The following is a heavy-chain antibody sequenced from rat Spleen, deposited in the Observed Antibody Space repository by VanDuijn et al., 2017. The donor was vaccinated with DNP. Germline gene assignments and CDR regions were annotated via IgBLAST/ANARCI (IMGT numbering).Heavy chain of an antibody. CDR1: GFSLTSNS. J-gene: IGHJ2*01. V-gene: IGHV2-1*01. CDR3: ARHGYTGDY. CDR2: IWGDGST. D-gene: IGHD1-4*01. Sequence: QVQLKESGPGLVQPSQTLSLTCTVSGFSLTSNSVSWVRQPPGKGLEWMGVIWGDGSTAYNSALKSRLSISRDTSKSQVFLKMSSLKTEDTATYYCARHGYTGDYWGQGVMVTVSS.